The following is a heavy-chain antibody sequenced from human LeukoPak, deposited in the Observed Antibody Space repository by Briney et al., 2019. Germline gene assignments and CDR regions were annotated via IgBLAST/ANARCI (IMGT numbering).Heavy chain of an antibody. CDR3: AKEIGDPGATPDY. CDR2: IRFDGSNK. CDR1: GFTFNTYG. V-gene: IGHV3-30*02. J-gene: IGHJ4*02. D-gene: IGHD4-17*01. Sequence: PGGSLRLSCAASGFTFNTYGMHWFRQAPGKGLEWVTFIRFDGSNKDYAASVKGRFTISRDNSKNTLYLQMHGLRPEDTAMYYCAKEIGDPGATPDYWGQGTQVTVSS.